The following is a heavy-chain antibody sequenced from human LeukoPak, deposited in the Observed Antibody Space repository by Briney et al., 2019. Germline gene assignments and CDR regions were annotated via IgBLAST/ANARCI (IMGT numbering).Heavy chain of an antibody. D-gene: IGHD6-6*01. CDR3: ARGRSIAARRRGNYYYMDV. Sequence: GASVKVSCRASGYTFTSYDINWVRQATGQGLEWMGWMNPNSGNTGYAQKFQGRVTITRNTSKSTAYMELSSLRSEDTAVYYCARGRSIAARRRGNYYYMDVWGKGTTVTVSS. CDR1: GYTFTSYD. CDR2: MNPNSGNT. J-gene: IGHJ6*03. V-gene: IGHV1-8*03.